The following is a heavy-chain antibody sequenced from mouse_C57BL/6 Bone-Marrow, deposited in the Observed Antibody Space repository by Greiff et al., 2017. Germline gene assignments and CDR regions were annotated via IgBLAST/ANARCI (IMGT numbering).Heavy chain of an antibody. V-gene: IGHV1-5*01. Sequence: VQLKESGTVLARPGASVKMSCKTSGYTFTSYWMHWVKQRPGQGLEWIGAIYPGNSDTSYNQKFTGKAKLTAVTSASTAYMELSSLTNEDSAVYYCTRRDHYYVIYFDYWGQGTTLTVSS. D-gene: IGHD1-2*01. CDR3: TRRDHYYVIYFDY. J-gene: IGHJ2*01. CDR2: IYPGNSDT. CDR1: GYTFTSYW.